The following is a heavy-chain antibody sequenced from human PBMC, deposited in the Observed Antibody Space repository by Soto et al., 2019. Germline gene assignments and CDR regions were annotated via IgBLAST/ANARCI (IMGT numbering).Heavy chain of an antibody. CDR3: ARNIYGEYLFDC. CDR2: IRSTSTTI. D-gene: IGHD4-17*01. Sequence: GGSLRLSCAASGFTFSSFGMNWVRQVPGKGLEWVSYIRSTSTTIYYADSVRGRFTISRDNVKNSLYLQMNSLRAEDTAVYYCARNIYGEYLFDCWGQGTLVTISS. V-gene: IGHV3-48*01. J-gene: IGHJ4*02. CDR1: GFTFSSFG.